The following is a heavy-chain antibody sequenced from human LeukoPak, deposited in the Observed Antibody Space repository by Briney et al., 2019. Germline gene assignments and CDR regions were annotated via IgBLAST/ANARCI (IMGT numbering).Heavy chain of an antibody. Sequence: SETLSLTCTVSGGSISSYYWSWIRQPAGKGLEWIGRIYTSGSTNYNPSLKSRVTMSVDTSKNQFSLKLSSVTAADTAEYYCARDRYYYDSSGYLFDYWGQGTLVTVSS. D-gene: IGHD3-22*01. CDR3: ARDRYYYDSSGYLFDY. J-gene: IGHJ4*02. CDR2: IYTSGST. CDR1: GGSISSYY. V-gene: IGHV4-4*07.